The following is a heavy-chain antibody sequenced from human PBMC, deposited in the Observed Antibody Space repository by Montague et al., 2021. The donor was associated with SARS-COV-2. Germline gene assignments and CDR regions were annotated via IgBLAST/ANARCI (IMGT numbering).Heavy chain of an antibody. J-gene: IGHJ5*02. CDR2: INGGSSVM. CDR3: APAVPVADDS. D-gene: IGHD2-2*01. V-gene: IGHV3-48*03. Sequence: SLRLSRAASGFNFGVYEMNWVRQTPGKGLEWVSYINGGSSVMYYADSVMGRFTISRDNAESSLYLQMNSLRAEDTAVYYCAPAVPVADDSWGQGTLVTVSS. CDR1: GFNFGVYE.